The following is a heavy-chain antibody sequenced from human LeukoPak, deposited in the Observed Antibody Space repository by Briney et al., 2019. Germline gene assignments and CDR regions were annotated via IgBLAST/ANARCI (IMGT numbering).Heavy chain of an antibody. J-gene: IGHJ4*02. CDR2: ISGSGSST. D-gene: IGHD1-26*01. CDR3: AKGNSARSGSYYGDY. CDR1: GFTFDSYA. Sequence: QSGRSLRLSCAASGFTFDSYAMSWVRQAPGRGLEWVSSISGSGSSTYYADSVKGRFTISRDNSKSTLYLQMDSLRIEDPAEYYCAKGNSARSGSYYGDYWGQGTLVTVSS. V-gene: IGHV3-23*01.